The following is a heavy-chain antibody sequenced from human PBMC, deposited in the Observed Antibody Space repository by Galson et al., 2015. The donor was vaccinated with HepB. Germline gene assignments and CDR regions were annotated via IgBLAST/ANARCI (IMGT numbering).Heavy chain of an antibody. Sequence: SVKVSCKASGYTFTSYGISWVRQAPGQGLEWMGWISAYNGNTNYAQKLKGRVTMTTDTSTSTAYMELRSLRSDDTAVYYCARDTPYGGNVMEHTNFDYWGQGTLVTVSS. CDR2: ISAYNGNT. V-gene: IGHV1-18*04. D-gene: IGHD4-23*01. CDR1: GYTFTSYG. J-gene: IGHJ4*02. CDR3: ARDTPYGGNVMEHTNFDY.